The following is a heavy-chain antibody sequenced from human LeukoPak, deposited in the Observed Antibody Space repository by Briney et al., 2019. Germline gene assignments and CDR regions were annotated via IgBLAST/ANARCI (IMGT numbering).Heavy chain of an antibody. CDR3: ARVGGSGTYRDYYYYMDV. CDR2: IIPIFGTA. J-gene: IGHJ6*03. D-gene: IGHD3-10*01. Sequence: GASVKVSCKASGYTFTGYYMHWVRQASGQGLEWMGGIIPIFGTANYAQKFQGRVTITADESTSTAYMELSSLRSEDTAVYYCARVGGSGTYRDYYYYMDVWGKGTTVTISS. CDR1: GYTFTGYY. V-gene: IGHV1-69*13.